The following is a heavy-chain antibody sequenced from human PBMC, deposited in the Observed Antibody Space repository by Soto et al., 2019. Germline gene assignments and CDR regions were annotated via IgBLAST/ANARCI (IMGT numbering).Heavy chain of an antibody. J-gene: IGHJ6*02. D-gene: IGHD1-26*01. V-gene: IGHV3-11*01. CDR2: ISSSGSTI. Sequence: QVQLVESGGGLVKPGGSLRLSCAASGFTFSDYYMSWIRQAPGKGLEWVSYISSSGSTIYYADSVKGRFTISRDNAKNSLYLQMNSLRVEDTAVYYCARETNGFMGAIAPAGYYYYGMDVWGQGTTVTVSS. CDR1: GFTFSDYY. CDR3: ARETNGFMGAIAPAGYYYYGMDV.